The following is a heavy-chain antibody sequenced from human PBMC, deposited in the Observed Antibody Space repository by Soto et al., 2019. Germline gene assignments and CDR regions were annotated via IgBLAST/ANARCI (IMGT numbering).Heavy chain of an antibody. J-gene: IGHJ4*02. CDR2: IRYDGTEK. CDR3: ARDFTQVGPLDF. Sequence: SLRLSCAASGFIFSSFALHLVLQAPGKGLEWVAVIRYDGTEKYNGDSVKGRFTISRDNSKNTVYLEMTSLKAEDTAVYYCARDFTQVGPLDFWGQGTLVTVSS. V-gene: IGHV3-33*01. D-gene: IGHD1-26*01. CDR1: GFIFSSFA.